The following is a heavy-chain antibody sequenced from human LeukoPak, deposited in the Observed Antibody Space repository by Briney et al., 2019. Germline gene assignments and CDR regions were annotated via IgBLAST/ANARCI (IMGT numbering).Heavy chain of an antibody. V-gene: IGHV3-23*01. CDR3: AKSHSVTYRGYFDS. CDR2: ISNSGDNT. J-gene: IGHJ4*02. Sequence: QPGGCLRLSCAASRFTFTTYAMSWVRQAPGKGLEGISTISNSGDNTYYADSVKGRFSISRDNSKNTLSLQMNSLRADDTAVYYCAKSHSVTYRGYFDSWGQGTLVTVSS. CDR1: RFTFTTYA. D-gene: IGHD4-23*01.